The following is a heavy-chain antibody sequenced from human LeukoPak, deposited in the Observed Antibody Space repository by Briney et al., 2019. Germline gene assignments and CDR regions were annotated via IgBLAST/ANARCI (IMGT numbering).Heavy chain of an antibody. CDR1: GFTFDDYA. Sequence: QSGRSLRLSCAASGFTFDDYAMHWVRQAPGKGLEWVSGISWNSGSIGYADSVKGRFTISRDNAKNSLYLQMNSLRAEDTAVYYCARVLVATRLPRVIGPGYWGQGTLVTVSS. CDR2: ISWNSGSI. D-gene: IGHD3-16*02. V-gene: IGHV3-9*01. J-gene: IGHJ4*02. CDR3: ARVLVATRLPRVIGPGY.